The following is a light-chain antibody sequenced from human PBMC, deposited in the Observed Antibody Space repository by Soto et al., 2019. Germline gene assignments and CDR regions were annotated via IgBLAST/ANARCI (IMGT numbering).Light chain of an antibody. CDR3: QQTYNTLIT. V-gene: IGKV1-39*01. CDR2: AAS. J-gene: IGKJ5*01. CDR1: QSIKTY. Sequence: DIQMTQSPSSLSASVGDRVTITCRASQSIKTYLNWYQQKPGKAPKLLIYAASGLHSGVPSRFSGSGSGTVFTLTISSLQPEDFATYYCQQTYNTLITFGQGTRLEIK.